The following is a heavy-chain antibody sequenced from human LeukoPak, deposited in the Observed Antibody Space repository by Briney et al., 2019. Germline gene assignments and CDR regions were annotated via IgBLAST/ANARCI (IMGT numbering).Heavy chain of an antibody. D-gene: IGHD3-16*01. V-gene: IGHV3-11*04. CDR1: GFTFSDYY. J-gene: IGHJ6*03. CDR2: ISSSGSTI. Sequence: PGGSLRLSCAASGFTFSDYYMSWIRQAPGKGLEWVSYISSSGSTIYYADSVKGRFTISRDNAKNSLYLQMNSLRAEDTAVYYCARDAVTFGGVSYYYYYMDVWGKGTTVTVSS. CDR3: ARDAVTFGGVSYYYYYMDV.